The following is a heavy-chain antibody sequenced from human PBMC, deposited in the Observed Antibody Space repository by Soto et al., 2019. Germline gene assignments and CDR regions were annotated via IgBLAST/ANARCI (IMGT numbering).Heavy chain of an antibody. CDR1: GFTFSSYE. CDR2: ISSSGSTI. Sequence: QSGGSLRLSCAASGFTFSSYEMNWVRQAPGKGLEWVSYISSSGSTIYYADSVKGRFTISRDNTKNSLYLQMNSLRAEDTAVYYCARVRGYSSRYYYYYGMDVWGQGTTVTVSS. D-gene: IGHD6-13*01. CDR3: ARVRGYSSRYYYYYGMDV. V-gene: IGHV3-48*03. J-gene: IGHJ6*02.